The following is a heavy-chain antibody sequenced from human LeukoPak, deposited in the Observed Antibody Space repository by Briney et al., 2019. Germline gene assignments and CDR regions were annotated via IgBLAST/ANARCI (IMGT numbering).Heavy chain of an antibody. CDR1: GGSISSSSTY. CDR3: ASQYDSSGYYYFDY. Sequence: SETLSLTCTVSGGSISSSSTYWGWIRQPPGKGLEWIGSIYYSGSTYYSPSPKSRITISVDTSKNQFSLKLSSVTAADTAVYYCASQYDSSGYYYFDYCGQGTLVTVSS. V-gene: IGHV4-39*01. J-gene: IGHJ4*02. CDR2: IYYSGST. D-gene: IGHD3-22*01.